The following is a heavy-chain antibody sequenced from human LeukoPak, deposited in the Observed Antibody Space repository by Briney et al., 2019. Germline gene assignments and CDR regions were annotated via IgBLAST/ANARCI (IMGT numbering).Heavy chain of an antibody. CDR1: GDIVSSNSAT. J-gene: IGHJ4*02. CDR2: TYYRSKWFD. V-gene: IGHV6-1*01. D-gene: IGHD1-26*01. CDR3: ARSSGTYDPFDY. Sequence: SQTLSLTCAISGDIVSSNSATWNWIRQSPSRGLEWLGRTYYRSKWFDDYAVSVKSRITINPDTSKNQFSLQLNSVIPEDTAVYYCARSSGTYDPFDYWGQGTLVTVSS.